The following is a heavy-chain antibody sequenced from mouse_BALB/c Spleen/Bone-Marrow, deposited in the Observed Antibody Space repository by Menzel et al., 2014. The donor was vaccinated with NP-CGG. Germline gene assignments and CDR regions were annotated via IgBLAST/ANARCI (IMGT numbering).Heavy chain of an antibody. CDR3: AIRAY. D-gene: IGHD3-2*02. V-gene: IGHV5-17*02. J-gene: IGHJ3*01. Sequence: EVKLMESGGGLVLPGGSRKLSCAASGFTFSSFGMHWVRQAPEKGLEXVAYISSGSSTIYYADTVKGRFTISRDNPKNTLFLQMTSLRSEDTAMYYCAIRAYWGQGTLVTVSA. CDR2: ISSGSSTI. CDR1: GFTFSSFG.